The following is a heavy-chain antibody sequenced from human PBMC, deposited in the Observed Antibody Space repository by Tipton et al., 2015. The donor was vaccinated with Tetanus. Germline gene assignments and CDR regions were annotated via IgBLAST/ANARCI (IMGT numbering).Heavy chain of an antibody. Sequence: QVQLVQSGPEVKKPGASVKVSCKASGYTFTSYGLNWVRKAAGRGFEWMGWLNPKSGSAAYAPRFQGRVTMTTNTSITTAFMEVASLTYGDTAVYYCASGSSIRHGLDVWGHGTSVTVSS. CDR2: LNPKSGSA. CDR1: GYTFTSYG. J-gene: IGHJ6*02. D-gene: IGHD2-2*01. V-gene: IGHV1-8*02. CDR3: ASGSSIRHGLDV.